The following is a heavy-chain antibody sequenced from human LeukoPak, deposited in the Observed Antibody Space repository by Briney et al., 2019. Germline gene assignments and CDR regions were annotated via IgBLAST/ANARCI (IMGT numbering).Heavy chain of an antibody. D-gene: IGHD2-15*01. CDR2: INPSGGST. J-gene: IGHJ6*02. CDR1: GYTFTSYY. CDR3: AIVVVAAYGMDV. Sequence: GASEKVSCKASGYTFTSYYMHWVRQAPGQGLEWMGIINPSGGSTSYAQKFQGRVTMTRDTSTSTVYMELSSLRSEDTAVYYCAIVVVAAYGMDVWGQGTTVTVSS. V-gene: IGHV1-46*01.